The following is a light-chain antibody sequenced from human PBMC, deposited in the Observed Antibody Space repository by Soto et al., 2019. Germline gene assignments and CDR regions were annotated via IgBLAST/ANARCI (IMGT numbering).Light chain of an antibody. CDR1: QSLVHSDGNTH. CDR2: QIS. V-gene: IGKV2-24*01. Sequence: DIVMTQTPLSSPVTLGQPASISCRSSQSLVHSDGNTHLIWLQQRPGQPPRLLIYQISNRFSGVPDRFSGSGAGTDFTLKISRVEADDVWIYSCVQLSQFPRTFGQGTKVQIK. J-gene: IGKJ1*01. CDR3: VQLSQFPRT.